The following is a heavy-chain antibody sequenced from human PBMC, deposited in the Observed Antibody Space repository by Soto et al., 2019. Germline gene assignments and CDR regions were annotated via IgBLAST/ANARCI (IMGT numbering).Heavy chain of an antibody. J-gene: IGHJ5*02. D-gene: IGHD4-17*01. Sequence: ASGTLSLTCTVSGGSISSGGYYWSWIRQHPGKGLEWIGYIYYSGSTYYNPSLKSRVTISVDTSKNQFSLKLSSVNAAETAVYYCAIEKYGDYVGYFDPCGQRTLVPVSS. CDR2: IYYSGST. V-gene: IGHV4-31*03. CDR3: AIEKYGDYVGYFDP. CDR1: GGSISSGGYY.